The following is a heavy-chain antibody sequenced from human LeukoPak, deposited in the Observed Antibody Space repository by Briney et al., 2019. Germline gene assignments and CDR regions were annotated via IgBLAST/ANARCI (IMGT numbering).Heavy chain of an antibody. V-gene: IGHV1-8*03. CDR3: ARAEGWIYYMDV. J-gene: IGHJ6*03. CDR2: MNPNSGNT. Sequence: ASVKVSCKASGYTFTSYDINWVRRATGQGLEWMGWMNPNSGNTGYAQKFQGRVTITRNTSISTAYMELSSLRSEDTAVYYCARAEGWIYYMDVWGKGTTVTVSS. CDR1: GYTFTSYD. D-gene: IGHD6-19*01.